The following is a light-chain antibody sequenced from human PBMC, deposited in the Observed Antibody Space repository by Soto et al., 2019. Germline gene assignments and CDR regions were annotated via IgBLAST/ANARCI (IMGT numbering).Light chain of an antibody. Sequence: DIQMTQSPSTLSASVGDRVTISCRASQSISSWLAWYQQKPGKAPKLLIYKASTLETGVPSRFSGSGSGTEFTLTISSLQPDDFATSYCQQYPSVPRTFGQGTKLEIK. CDR3: QQYPSVPRT. V-gene: IGKV1-5*03. J-gene: IGKJ2*02. CDR2: KAS. CDR1: QSISSW.